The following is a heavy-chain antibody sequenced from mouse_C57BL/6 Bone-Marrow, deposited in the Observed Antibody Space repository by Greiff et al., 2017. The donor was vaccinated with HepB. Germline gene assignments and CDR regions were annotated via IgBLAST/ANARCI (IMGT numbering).Heavy chain of an antibody. CDR2: ISYDGSN. Sequence: EVKLMESGPGLVKPSQSLSLTCSVTGYSITSGYYWNWIRQFPGNKLEWMGYISYDGSNNYNPSLKNRISITRDTSKNQFFLKLNSVTTEDTATYYCARGGPVPFDYWGQGTTLTVSS. J-gene: IGHJ2*01. V-gene: IGHV3-6*01. CDR3: ARGGPVPFDY. D-gene: IGHD6-1*01. CDR1: GYSITSGYY.